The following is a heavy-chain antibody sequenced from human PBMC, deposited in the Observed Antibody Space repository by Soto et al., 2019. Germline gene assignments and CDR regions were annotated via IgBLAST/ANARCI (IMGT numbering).Heavy chain of an antibody. CDR1: GFSLSTTGEG. CDR2: IYWHDDK. Sequence: SGPTLVNPTQTLTLTCTFSGFSLSTTGEGVSWIRQPPGKALEWLAIIYWHDDKRYSPSLKRRLTITKDTSKNQVLLTMTNLDPVHTATSYCAGGGGAAVGLYYWDYWGQGALVTVAS. J-gene: IGHJ4*02. D-gene: IGHD6-13*01. V-gene: IGHV2-5*01. CDR3: AGGGGAAVGLYYWDY.